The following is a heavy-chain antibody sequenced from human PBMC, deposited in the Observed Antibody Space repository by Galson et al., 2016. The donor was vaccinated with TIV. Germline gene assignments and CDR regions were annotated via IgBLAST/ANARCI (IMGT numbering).Heavy chain of an antibody. CDR2: IDWDDDI. CDR1: GFSLSTNEMC. J-gene: IGHJ3*01. D-gene: IGHD3-16*01. CDR3: ARMPLPTEYYETSGNSGAFDF. Sequence: PALVKPTQTLTLTCTFSGFSLSTNEMCVGWIRRPPGKALEWLARIDWDDDIYFSTSLRTRLTISKDTSKNQVVLTMTNMDPVDTATYFCARMPLPTEYYETSGNSGAFDFWGQGTKVTVSS. V-gene: IGHV2-70*11.